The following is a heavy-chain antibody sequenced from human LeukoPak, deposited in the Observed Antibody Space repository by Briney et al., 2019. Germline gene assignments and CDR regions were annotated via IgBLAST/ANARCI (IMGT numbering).Heavy chain of an antibody. CDR1: GGSIGNSNW. J-gene: IGHJ4*02. CDR3: VSSYGGYVLDY. D-gene: IGHD5-12*01. Sequence: SGTLSLTCAVSGGSIGNSNWWSWVRQTPGKGLEWIGEIYHSGSTNYNPSLKSRVTISVDKSKNQFSLNLSSVTAADTAVYYCVSSYGGYVLDYWGQGTLVIVSS. V-gene: IGHV4-4*02. CDR2: IYHSGST.